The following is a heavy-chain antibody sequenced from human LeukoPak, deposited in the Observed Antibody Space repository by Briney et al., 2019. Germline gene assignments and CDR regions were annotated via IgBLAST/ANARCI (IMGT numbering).Heavy chain of an antibody. D-gene: IGHD1-1*01. CDR1: GFLFSVYY. Sequence: ASVKVSCKASGFLFSVYYMHWVRQAPGQGLQWMGWLNPSSGDTKYAQNFQGRVTMTRDTSITTAYMQLNSLRSADTAVYFCASTDSDWNHEITFWGQGTLVTVSS. V-gene: IGHV1-2*02. CDR2: LNPSSGDT. CDR3: ASTDSDWNHEITF. J-gene: IGHJ4*02.